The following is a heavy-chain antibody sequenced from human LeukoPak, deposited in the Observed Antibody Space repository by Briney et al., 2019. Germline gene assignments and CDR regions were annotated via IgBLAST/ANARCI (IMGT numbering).Heavy chain of an antibody. Sequence: ASVKVSCKVSGYTLTELSMHWVRQAPGKGLEWMGGFDPEDGETIYAQKFQGRVTMTEDTSTDTAYMELSSLRSEDTAVYYCARAKYYDFWSGSFINYYGMDVWGQGTTVTVSS. CDR3: ARAKYYDFWSGSFINYYGMDV. J-gene: IGHJ6*02. V-gene: IGHV1-24*01. CDR1: GYTLTELS. D-gene: IGHD3-3*01. CDR2: FDPEDGET.